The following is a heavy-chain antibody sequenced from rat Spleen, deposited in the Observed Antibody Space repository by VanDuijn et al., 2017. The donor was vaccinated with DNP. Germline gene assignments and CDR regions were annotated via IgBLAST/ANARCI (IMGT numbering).Heavy chain of an antibody. CDR1: GFTFSYYG. V-gene: IGHV5-19*01. J-gene: IGHJ2*01. CDR2: ISASGGST. CDR3: TTDFERGY. D-gene: IGHD1-11*01. Sequence: EVQRVESGGGLVQPGRSLKLSCAASGFTFSYYGMAWVRQAPKKGLEWVESISASGGSTSYRDSVKGRFTISRDNAKSTLYLQMDSLRSEDTATYYCTTDFERGYWGQGVMVTVSS.